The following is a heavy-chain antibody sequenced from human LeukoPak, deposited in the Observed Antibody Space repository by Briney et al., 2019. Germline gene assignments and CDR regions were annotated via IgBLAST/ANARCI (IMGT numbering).Heavy chain of an antibody. J-gene: IGHJ6*02. CDR2: ISSSSSHT. CDR3: AREGDSGYDHNEYYYYGMDV. V-gene: IGHV3-11*05. CDR1: GFTFSDFY. Sequence: GGSLRLSCAASGFTFSDFYMNWIRQAPGKGLEWISFISSSSSHTNYADSVKGRFTISRDNAKNSLFLQMNSLRDEDTAVYYCAREGDSGYDHNEYYYYGMDVWGQGTTVTVSS. D-gene: IGHD5-12*01.